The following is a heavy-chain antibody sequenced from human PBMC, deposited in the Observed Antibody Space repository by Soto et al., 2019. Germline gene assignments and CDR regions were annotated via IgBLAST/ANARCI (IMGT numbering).Heavy chain of an antibody. CDR2: ITSDRKTI. CDR3: ARSVEGHFDY. CDR1: GFTFSIYS. Sequence: GGSLRLSCAASGFTFSIYSMNWVLQAPWKGLEWVSYITSDRKTIHYADSVKGRFTIFRDSAKNSLYLQMNSLRDEDTAVYYYARSVEGHFDYWGQGTMVTVSS. D-gene: IGHD6-19*01. J-gene: IGHJ4*02. V-gene: IGHV3-48*02.